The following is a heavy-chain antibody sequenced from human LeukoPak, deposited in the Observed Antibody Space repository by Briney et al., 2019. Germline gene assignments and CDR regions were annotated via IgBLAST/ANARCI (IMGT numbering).Heavy chain of an antibody. CDR1: GFTFSSYA. D-gene: IGHD3-3*01. V-gene: IGHV3-64*01. CDR3: ASKVLAHYDPFGIAFDI. CDR2: ISSNGGST. Sequence: GGSLRLSCAASGFTFSSYAMHWVRQAPGKGLEYVSAISSNGGSTYYANSVKGRFTISRDNSKNTLYLQMGSLRSEDTAVYYCASKVLAHYDPFGIAFDIWGQGTMVTVSS. J-gene: IGHJ3*02.